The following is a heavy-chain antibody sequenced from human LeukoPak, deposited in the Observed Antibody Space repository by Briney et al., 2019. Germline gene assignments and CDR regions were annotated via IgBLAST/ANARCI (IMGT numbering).Heavy chain of an antibody. CDR2: IKEDGSEE. Sequence: GGSLRLSCVASGFSFSTYWMSWVRQAPGKGLEWVANIKEDGSEEYYVDSLKGRFTISRDNAKNSLYLQMNSLRAEDTAVYYCARDSIYDFWFPYWGQGTLVTVSS. CDR3: ARDSIYDFWFPY. J-gene: IGHJ4*02. V-gene: IGHV3-7*01. CDR1: GFSFSTYW. D-gene: IGHD3-3*01.